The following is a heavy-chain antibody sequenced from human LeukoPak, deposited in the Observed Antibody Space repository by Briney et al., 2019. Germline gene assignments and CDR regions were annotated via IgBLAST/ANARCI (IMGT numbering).Heavy chain of an antibody. Sequence: GGSLRLSCAASGFTFDDYAMHWVRQAPGKGMEWVSAISGSGGSTYYADSVKGRFTISRDNSKNTLYLQMNSLRAEDTAVYYCAKLRYFDWLFSNWFDPWGQGTLVTVSS. J-gene: IGHJ5*02. D-gene: IGHD3-9*01. CDR2: ISGSGGST. V-gene: IGHV3-23*01. CDR3: AKLRYFDWLFSNWFDP. CDR1: GFTFDDYA.